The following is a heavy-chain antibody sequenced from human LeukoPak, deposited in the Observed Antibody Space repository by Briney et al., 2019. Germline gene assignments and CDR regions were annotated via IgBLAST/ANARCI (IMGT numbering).Heavy chain of an antibody. V-gene: IGHV1-69*13. J-gene: IGHJ2*01. CDR3: ARQPKRGYSYGQAHWYFDL. D-gene: IGHD5-18*01. CDR2: IIPIFGTA. CDR1: GGTFSSYA. Sequence: SVKVSCKASGGTFSSYAISWVQQAPGQGLEWMGGIIPIFGTANYAQKFQGRVTITADESTSTAYMELSSLRSEDAAVYYCARQPKRGYSYGQAHWYFDLWGRGTLVTVSS.